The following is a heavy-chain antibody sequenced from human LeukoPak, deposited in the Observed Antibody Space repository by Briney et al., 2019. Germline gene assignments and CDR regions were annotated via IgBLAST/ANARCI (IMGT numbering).Heavy chain of an antibody. CDR2: ISSSSSTI. CDR3: AKDPSDFWTGFDY. CDR1: GFTFSSYS. Sequence: GGSLRLSCAASGFTFSSYSMNWVRQAPGKGLEWVSYISSSSSTIYYADSVKGRFTISRDNAKNSLYLQMNSLRAEDTAVYYCAKDPSDFWTGFDYWGQGTLVTVSS. V-gene: IGHV3-48*04. J-gene: IGHJ4*02. D-gene: IGHD3-3*01.